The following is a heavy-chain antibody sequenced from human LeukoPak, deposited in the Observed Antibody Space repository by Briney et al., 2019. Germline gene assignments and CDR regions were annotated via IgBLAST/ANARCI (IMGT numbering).Heavy chain of an antibody. J-gene: IGHJ4*02. Sequence: GGSLTFSCAASGFTFSSYAMSWVRPAPGKGLEWVSAISGSGGSTYYADSVKGRFTISRDNSKNTLYLQMNSLKAEDTAVDYCAKGGIPAGPGYWGQGTLVTVSS. CDR3: AKGGIPAGPGY. CDR2: ISGSGGST. CDR1: GFTFSSYA. D-gene: IGHD6-13*01. V-gene: IGHV3-23*01.